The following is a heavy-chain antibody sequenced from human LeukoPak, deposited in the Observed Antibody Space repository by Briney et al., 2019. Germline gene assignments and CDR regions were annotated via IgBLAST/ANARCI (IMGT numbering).Heavy chain of an antibody. CDR3: VRSSPWLDP. V-gene: IGHV5-51*01. CDR1: GYSFTTYW. Sequence: GESLKISCQGSGYSFTTYWIGWVRQMPGKGLEWMGIVYPGTSETRYSPSFQGQVTISADKSINTAYLQWSGLQASDTAMYYCVRSSPWLDPWGQGTLVTVSS. J-gene: IGHJ5*02. CDR2: VYPGTSET.